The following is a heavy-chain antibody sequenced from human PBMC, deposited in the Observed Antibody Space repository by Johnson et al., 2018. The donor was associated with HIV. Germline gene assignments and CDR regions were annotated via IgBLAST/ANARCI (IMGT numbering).Heavy chain of an antibody. CDR2: IKWNGGST. CDR1: GFNFDDHG. D-gene: IGHD5-24*01. CDR3: ARFGRGGSHAFDI. Sequence: MMLVESGGAVVRPGGSLRLSCAASGFNFDDHGMSWVRQAPGKGLEWVSGIKWNGGSTGYADSVKGRFTISRDNAKNSLYLQMNSLRAEDTAFYYCARFGRGGSHAFDIWGQGTMVTVSS. J-gene: IGHJ3*02. V-gene: IGHV3-20*04.